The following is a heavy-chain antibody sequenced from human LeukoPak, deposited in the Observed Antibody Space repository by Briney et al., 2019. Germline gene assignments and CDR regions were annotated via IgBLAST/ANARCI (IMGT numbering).Heavy chain of an antibody. CDR2: ISAYNGNT. J-gene: IGHJ1*01. V-gene: IGHV1-18*04. CDR3: ARDSADCSGGSCYSAEYFQH. CDR1: GYTFTGYY. Sequence: ASVKVSCKASGYTFTGYYMHWVRQAPGHGLEWMGRISAYNGNTNFAQKIQDRVTMTTDTSTSTAYMELRNLTSDDTAVYYCARDSADCSGGSCYSAEYFQHWGQGTLVTVSS. D-gene: IGHD2-15*01.